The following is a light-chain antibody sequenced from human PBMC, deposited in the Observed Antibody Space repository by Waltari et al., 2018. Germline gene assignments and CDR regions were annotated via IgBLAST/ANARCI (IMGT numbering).Light chain of an antibody. J-gene: IGLJ2*01. V-gene: IGLV2-11*01. CDR3: SSFPGGSLV. CDR2: DVR. Sequence: QSALTQPRSVSGSPGQSVTISCTKTNSDIDPFNYVSWYQQHPGKAPKLVIYDVRVRPSGVPDRFSGSRSGNTASLIISGLQPEDEADYYCSSFPGGSLVFGGVTELTVL. CDR1: NSDIDPFNY.